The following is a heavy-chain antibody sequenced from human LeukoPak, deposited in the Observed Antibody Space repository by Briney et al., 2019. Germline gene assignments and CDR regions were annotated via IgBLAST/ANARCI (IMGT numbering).Heavy chain of an antibody. Sequence: GGSLRLSCAASGSTFSSYAKSWVRQAPGKGLEWVSAISGSGGSTYYADSVKGRFTISRDNSKNTLYLQMNSLGAEDTAVYYCAKNPDYYDSSGYYYFDYWGQGTLVTVSS. D-gene: IGHD3-22*01. CDR2: ISGSGGST. CDR3: AKNPDYYDSSGYYYFDY. J-gene: IGHJ4*02. V-gene: IGHV3-23*01. CDR1: GSTFSSYA.